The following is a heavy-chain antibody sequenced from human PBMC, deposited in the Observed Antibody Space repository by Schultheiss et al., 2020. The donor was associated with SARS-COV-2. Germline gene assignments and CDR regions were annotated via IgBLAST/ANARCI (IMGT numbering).Heavy chain of an antibody. CDR1: GFSFSDYS. D-gene: IGHD3-22*01. Sequence: GGSLRLSCVASGFSFSDYSMSWVRQAPGKGLEWVTAISGSGGSTYYADSVKGRFTISRDNSKNTLYLQMNSLRAEDTAVYYCARDWYNYDEIWGQGTMVTVSS. J-gene: IGHJ3*02. V-gene: IGHV3-23*01. CDR2: ISGSGGST. CDR3: ARDWYNYDEI.